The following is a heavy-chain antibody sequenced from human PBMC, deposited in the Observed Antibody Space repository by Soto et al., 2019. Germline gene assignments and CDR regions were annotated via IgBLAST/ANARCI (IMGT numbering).Heavy chain of an antibody. V-gene: IGHV4-31*03. J-gene: IGHJ4*02. Sequence: QVQLQESGPGLVKPSQTLSLTCTVSGGSISSGGYYWSWIRQHPGKGLEWIGYIYYSGSTYYNPSLTCRVTISVDTSKNHFSRKLISVTAADTAVYDWAPNAQLRGRVGFDFWGQGTLVTVS. D-gene: IGHD1-7*01. CDR1: GGSISSGGYY. CDR2: IYYSGST. CDR3: APNAQLRGRVGFDF.